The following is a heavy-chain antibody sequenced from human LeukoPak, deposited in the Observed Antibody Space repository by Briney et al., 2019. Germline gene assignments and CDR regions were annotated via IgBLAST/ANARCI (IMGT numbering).Heavy chain of an antibody. CDR2: ISSSSSYI. CDR1: GFTFSSYS. V-gene: IGHV3-21*01. Sequence: GGSLRLSCAASGFTFSSYSMNWVPQAPGKGLEWVSSISSSSSYIYYADSVKGRFTISRDNAKNSLYLQMNSLRAEDTAVYYCAGDRRDSYDFWTGPIDSWGQGTLVTVSS. J-gene: IGHJ4*02. CDR3: AGDRRDSYDFWTGPIDS. D-gene: IGHD3-3*01.